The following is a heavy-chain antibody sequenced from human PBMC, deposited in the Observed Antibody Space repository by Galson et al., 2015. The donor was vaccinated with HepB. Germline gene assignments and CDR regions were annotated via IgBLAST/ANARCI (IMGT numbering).Heavy chain of an antibody. CDR2: ISSSSSTI. J-gene: IGHJ3*02. CDR1: RFTFSSYS. CDR3: ARNGVGAPGTWLDI. Sequence: SLRLSCAASRFTFSSYSMNWVRQAPGKGLEWVSYISSSSSTIYYADSVKGRFTISRDNAKNSLYLQMNSLRAEDTAVYYCARNGVGAPGTWLDIWGQGTMVTVSS. V-gene: IGHV3-48*01. D-gene: IGHD1-26*01.